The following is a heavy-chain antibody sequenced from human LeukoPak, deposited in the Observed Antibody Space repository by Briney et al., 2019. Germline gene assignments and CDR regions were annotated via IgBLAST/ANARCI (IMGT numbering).Heavy chain of an antibody. Sequence: GGSLRLSCASSGLIFSDFWMSWVRQTPGKGLEWVANLNQDGSVREYLDSVKGRFTISRDNAENSLFLQMDSLRADDTAVYYCARGHHGLEVWGQGTTVTVSS. J-gene: IGHJ6*02. V-gene: IGHV3-7*03. CDR2: LNQDGSVR. CDR1: GLIFSDFW. CDR3: ARGHHGLEV.